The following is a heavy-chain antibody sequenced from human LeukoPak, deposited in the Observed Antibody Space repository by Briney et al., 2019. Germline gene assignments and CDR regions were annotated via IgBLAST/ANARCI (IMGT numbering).Heavy chain of an antibody. J-gene: IGHJ5*02. CDR2: ISSSSSYI. CDR3: SSTSSNWFDP. V-gene: IGHV3-21*01. D-gene: IGHD2-2*01. CDR1: GFTFSSYS. Sequence: GGSLRLSCAASGFTFSSYSMNWVRQAPGKGLEWVSSISSSSSYIYYADSVKGRFTISRDNAENSLYLQMNSLRAEDTAVYYCSSTSSNWFDPWGQGTLVTVSS.